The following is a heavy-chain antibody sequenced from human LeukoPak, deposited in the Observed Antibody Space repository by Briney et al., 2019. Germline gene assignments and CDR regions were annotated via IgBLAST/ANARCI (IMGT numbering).Heavy chain of an antibody. D-gene: IGHD6-13*01. J-gene: IGHJ4*02. V-gene: IGHV3-9*01. CDR3: AKDMSSSWFYYFDY. CDR1: GFTFDDYA. Sequence: PGRSLRLSCAASGFTFDDYAMHWVRQAPGKGLEWVSGISWNSGSIGYADSVKGRFTISRDNAKISLYLQMNSLRAEDTALYYCAKDMSSSWFYYFDYWGQGTLVTVSS. CDR2: ISWNSGSI.